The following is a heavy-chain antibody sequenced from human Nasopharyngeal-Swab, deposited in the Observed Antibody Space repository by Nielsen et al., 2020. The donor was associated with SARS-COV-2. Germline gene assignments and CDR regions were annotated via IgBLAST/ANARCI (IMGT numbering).Heavy chain of an antibody. D-gene: IGHD3-10*01. J-gene: IGHJ6*02. Sequence: WIRQPPGKGLEWIGSIYHSGSTYYNPSLKSRVTISVDRSKNQFSLKLSSVTAADTAVYYCASVRGYYYGMDVWGQGTTVTVSS. CDR2: IYHSGST. CDR3: ASVRGYYYGMDV. V-gene: IGHV4-39*07.